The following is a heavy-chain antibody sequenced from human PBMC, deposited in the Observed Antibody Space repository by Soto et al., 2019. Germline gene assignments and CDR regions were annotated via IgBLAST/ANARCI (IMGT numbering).Heavy chain of an antibody. D-gene: IGHD6-19*01. Sequence: GGSLRLSCAASGFTFDDYGMSWVRQAPGKGLEWVSGINWNGGSTGYADSVKGRFTISRDNAKNSQYLQMNSLRAEDTALYHCARGKLDSGWFYFDYWGQGTLVTVS. J-gene: IGHJ4*02. CDR1: GFTFDDYG. CDR2: INWNGGST. V-gene: IGHV3-20*01. CDR3: ARGKLDSGWFYFDY.